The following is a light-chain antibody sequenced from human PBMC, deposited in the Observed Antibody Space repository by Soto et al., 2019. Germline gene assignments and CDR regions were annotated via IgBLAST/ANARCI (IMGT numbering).Light chain of an antibody. CDR2: GAS. J-gene: IGKJ4*01. V-gene: IGKV3-20*01. CDR1: QSVSSSTS. CDR3: QQYGDSPLT. Sequence: EIVLTQSPGTLSLSPGERAAPSCRASQSVSSSTSVAWYQQKPGQAPRLLIYGASSRAVAVPDRFSGSGSGTDFTLTISRLEPEDCAVYYCQQYGDSPLTFGGGTKV.